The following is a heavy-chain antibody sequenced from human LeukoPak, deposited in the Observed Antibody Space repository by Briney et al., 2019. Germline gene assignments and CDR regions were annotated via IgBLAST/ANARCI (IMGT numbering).Heavy chain of an antibody. D-gene: IGHD2-15*01. J-gene: IGHJ4*02. Sequence: PGGSLRLSCAASGFMFSSFSMSWVRHVPGKGLEWVGLIRRKVSGATTEYAASVKGRFTISRDDSKSIAYLQMNSLKTEDTAMYYCTRNIYCSGGSCSYYFDYWGQGTLVTVSS. V-gene: IGHV3-49*04. CDR3: TRNIYCSGGSCSYYFDY. CDR1: GFMFSSFS. CDR2: IRRKVSGATT.